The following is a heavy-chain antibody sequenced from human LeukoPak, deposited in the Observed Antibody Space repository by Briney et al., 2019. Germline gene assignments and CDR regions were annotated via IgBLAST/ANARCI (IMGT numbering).Heavy chain of an antibody. V-gene: IGHV3-73*01. CDR1: KFTFSGSA. D-gene: IGHD1-26*01. CDR3: TRDSGTYNWCDP. J-gene: IGHJ5*02. Sequence: GGSLRLSCAAAKFTFSGSAIQWVRQSSGKGLEWVGQIDKKDKGYATATAYAASVKGRFTISRDDSINTAYLQMKSLKTEDTALYYCTRDSGTYNWCDPWGQGTLVTVSS. CDR2: IDKKDKGYATAT.